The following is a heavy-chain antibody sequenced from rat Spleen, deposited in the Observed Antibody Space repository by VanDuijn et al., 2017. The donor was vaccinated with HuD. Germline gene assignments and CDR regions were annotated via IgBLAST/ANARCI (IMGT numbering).Heavy chain of an antibody. D-gene: IGHD1-11*01. CDR1: GFNFNDYW. Sequence: SLKLSCAASGFNFNDYWMGWVRQAPGKGLEWIGEVNPDSSSINYAPSLKDKFTIYRDNARSTLNLEMSKLGSDDTATYYCVRARNYVGCWGQGVMVTVSS. CDR2: VNPDSSSI. J-gene: IGHJ2*01. CDR3: VRARNYVGC. V-gene: IGHV4-2*01.